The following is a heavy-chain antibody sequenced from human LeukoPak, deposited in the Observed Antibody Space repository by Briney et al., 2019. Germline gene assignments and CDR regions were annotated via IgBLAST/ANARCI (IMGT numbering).Heavy chain of an antibody. CDR2: IYTSGST. D-gene: IGHD6-13*01. J-gene: IGHJ6*03. CDR3: ARESPYSSSYYYYYMDV. Sequence: SETLSLTCTVSGGSISSYYWSWIRQPAGKGLEWIGRIYTSGSTNYNPSLKSRVTISVDKSKNQFSLKLSSVTPADTAVYYCARESPYSSSYYYYYMDVWGKGTTVTVSS. CDR1: GGSISSYY. V-gene: IGHV4-4*07.